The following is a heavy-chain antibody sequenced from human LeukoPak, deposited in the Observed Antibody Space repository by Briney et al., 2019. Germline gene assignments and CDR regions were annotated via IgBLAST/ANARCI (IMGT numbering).Heavy chain of an antibody. D-gene: IGHD5-12*01. CDR1: GFTFSTYT. V-gene: IGHV3-23*01. CDR3: ARDGPRIVATTLLFDY. CDR2: IGISGGGI. Sequence: GGSLRLSCIASGFTFSTYTMYWVRQAPGKGLEWVSIIGISGGGIHYADSVKGRFTISRDDSKNTLYLQMNSLRAEDTAVYYCARDGPRIVATTLLFDYWGQGTLVTVSS. J-gene: IGHJ4*02.